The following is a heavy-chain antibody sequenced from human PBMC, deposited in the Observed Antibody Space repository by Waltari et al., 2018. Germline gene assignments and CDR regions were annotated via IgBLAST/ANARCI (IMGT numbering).Heavy chain of an antibody. D-gene: IGHD1-26*01. CDR3: ARGEGGANEY. Sequence: EVQLVESGGGLVQPGGSLRLLCAASGFTFRNYEMNWVRQAPGKGVEWVSYISSGASTIFYADSVKGRFTISRDNAKNSVYLEMNSLRADDTAIYYCARGEGGANEYWGQGTLVTVSS. V-gene: IGHV3-48*03. J-gene: IGHJ4*01. CDR2: ISSGASTI. CDR1: GFTFRNYE.